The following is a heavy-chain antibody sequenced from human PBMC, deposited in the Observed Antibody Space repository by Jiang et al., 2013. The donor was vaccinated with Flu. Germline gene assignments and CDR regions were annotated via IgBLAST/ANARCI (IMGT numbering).Heavy chain of an antibody. CDR2: IYTSGST. CDR1: GGSISSGSYY. V-gene: IGHV4-61*02. CDR3: ARAFHPNDAFDI. J-gene: IGHJ3*02. Sequence: TLSLTCTVSGGSISSGSYYWSWIRQPAGKGLEWIGRIYTSGSTNYNPSLKSRVTISVDTSKNQFSLKLSSVTAADTAVYYCARAFHPNDAFDIWGQGTMVTVSS.